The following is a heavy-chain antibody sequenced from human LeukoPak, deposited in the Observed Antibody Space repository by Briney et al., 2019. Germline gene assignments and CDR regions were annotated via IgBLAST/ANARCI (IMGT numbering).Heavy chain of an antibody. Sequence: SETLSLTCSVSGGSISTYYWSWIRQPPGKGLEWIGYIYYSGSTNYNPSLKSRVTISVDTSKNQFSLKLSSVTAADTAVYYCARHEGPPHYYDSSGYYAWFDPWGQGTLVTVSS. CDR3: ARHEGPPHYYDSSGYYAWFDP. CDR1: GGSISTYY. V-gene: IGHV4-59*08. J-gene: IGHJ5*02. CDR2: IYYSGST. D-gene: IGHD3-22*01.